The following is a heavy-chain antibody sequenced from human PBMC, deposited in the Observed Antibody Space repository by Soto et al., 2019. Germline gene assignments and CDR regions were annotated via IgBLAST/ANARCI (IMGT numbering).Heavy chain of an antibody. CDR1: GFTFSSYG. CDR3: ARDWRSTAADGYYYYGMDV. J-gene: IGHJ6*02. V-gene: IGHV3-33*01. D-gene: IGHD6-13*01. CDR2: IWYDGSNK. Sequence: GGSLRLSCAASGFTFSSYGMHWVRQAPGKGLAWVAVIWYDGSNKYYADSVKGRFTISRDNSKNTLYLQMNSLRAEDTAVYYCARDWRSTAADGYYYYGMDVWGQGTTVTVSS.